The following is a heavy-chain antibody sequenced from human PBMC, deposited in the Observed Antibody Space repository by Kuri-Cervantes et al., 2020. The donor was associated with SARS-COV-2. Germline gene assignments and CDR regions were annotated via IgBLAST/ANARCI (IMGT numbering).Heavy chain of an antibody. CDR2: ISWDGGST. V-gene: IGHV3-43*01. D-gene: IGHD3-22*01. Sequence: GGSLRLSCAASGFTFDDYTMHWVRQAPGKGLEWVSLISWDGGSTYYADSVKGRFTISRDNSKNSLYLQMNSLRAEDTAVYYCAKDQWWDSSGYPGGISSHDAFDIWGQGTMVTVSS. CDR1: GFTFDDYT. CDR3: AKDQWWDSSGYPGGISSHDAFDI. J-gene: IGHJ3*02.